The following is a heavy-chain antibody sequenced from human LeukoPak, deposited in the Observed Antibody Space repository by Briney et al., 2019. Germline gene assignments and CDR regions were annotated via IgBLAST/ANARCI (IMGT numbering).Heavy chain of an antibody. Sequence: ASVKVSCKASGGTFSSYAISWVRQAPGQGLEWMGRIIPILGIANYAQKFQGRVTITADKSTSTAYMELSSLRSEDTAVYYCAKGQDIVLMVYAFDYWGQGTLVTVSS. V-gene: IGHV1-69*04. D-gene: IGHD2-8*01. CDR1: GGTFSSYA. CDR3: AKGQDIVLMVYAFDY. CDR2: IIPILGIA. J-gene: IGHJ4*02.